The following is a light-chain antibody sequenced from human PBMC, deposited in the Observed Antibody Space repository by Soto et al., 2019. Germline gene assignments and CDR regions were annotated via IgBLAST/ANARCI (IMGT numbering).Light chain of an antibody. CDR3: QSYESSLSGEV. Sequence: QSVLTQPPSVSGAPGQRVTISCTGSSSNIGAGYDVHWYQQLPGTAPKLLIYGNSNRPSGVPDRFSGSKSGTSASLAITGLQAEDEADYYCQSYESSLSGEVFGGGTKVTVL. CDR2: GNS. V-gene: IGLV1-40*01. CDR1: SSNIGAGYD. J-gene: IGLJ2*01.